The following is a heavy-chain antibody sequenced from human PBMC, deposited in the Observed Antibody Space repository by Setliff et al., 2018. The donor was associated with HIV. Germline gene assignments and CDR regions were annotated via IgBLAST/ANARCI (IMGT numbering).Heavy chain of an antibody. CDR1: GGSFSASY. D-gene: IGHD3-10*01. Sequence: SETLSLTCAVYGGSFSASYWSWISQAPGKGLEWIGEINHSGSTHFNPSLDTRVTMFADTSKNQFSLRLSPVTAADTAIYYCAKGPRGLGLSYYFDYWAQGSQVTVSS. CDR3: AKGPRGLGLSYYFDY. V-gene: IGHV4-34*01. CDR2: INHSGST. J-gene: IGHJ4*02.